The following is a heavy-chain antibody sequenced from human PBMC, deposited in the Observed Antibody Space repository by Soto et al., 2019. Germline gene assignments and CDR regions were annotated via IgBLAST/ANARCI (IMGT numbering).Heavy chain of an antibody. CDR3: ARADLYYDRNWFEP. V-gene: IGHV4-30-4*01. J-gene: IGHJ5*02. CDR1: GGSISSGDYY. D-gene: IGHD3-3*01. Sequence: SETLSLTCIVSGGSISSGDYYWSWIRQPPGKGLEWIGYIYYSGSTYYNPSLKSRVTISVDTSKNQFSLKLSSVTAADTAVYYCARADLYYDRNWFEPWGQGTLVTVSS. CDR2: IYYSGST.